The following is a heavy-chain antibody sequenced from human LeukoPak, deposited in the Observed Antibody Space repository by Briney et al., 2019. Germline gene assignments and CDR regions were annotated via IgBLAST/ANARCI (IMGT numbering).Heavy chain of an antibody. V-gene: IGHV4-59*08. Sequence: SESLSLTCTVSGGSIRSYHWSWIRQPPGKGLEWIGYIYDIGSTNYNPSLNSRVTISEDTPKNQFSLKLSSVTAADTAVYYCATISSRVFDYWGQGTLVTVSS. D-gene: IGHD6-6*01. CDR3: ATISSRVFDY. CDR2: IYDIGST. CDR1: GGSIRSYH. J-gene: IGHJ4*02.